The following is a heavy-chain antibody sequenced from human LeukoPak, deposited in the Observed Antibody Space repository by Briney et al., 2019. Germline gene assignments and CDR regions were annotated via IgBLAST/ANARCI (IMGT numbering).Heavy chain of an antibody. J-gene: IGHJ6*03. CDR2: ISAYNGNT. CDR1: GYTFTSYG. V-gene: IGHV1-18*01. CDR3: ARTYSSRAGYYYYMDV. Sequence: SVKVSCKASGYTFTSYGISWVRQAPGQGLEWMGWISAYNGNTNYAQKLQGRGTMTTDTSTSTAYMELRSLRSDDTAVYYCARTYSSRAGYYYYMDVWGKGTTVTVSS. D-gene: IGHD6-13*01.